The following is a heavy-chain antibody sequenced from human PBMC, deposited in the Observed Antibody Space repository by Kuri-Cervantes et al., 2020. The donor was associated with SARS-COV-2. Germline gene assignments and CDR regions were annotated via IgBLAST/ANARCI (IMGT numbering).Heavy chain of an antibody. CDR2: ISSSSSYI. V-gene: IGHV3-21*01. D-gene: IGHD6-19*01. CDR1: GFTFSSYS. Sequence: GESLKISCAASGFTFSSYSMNWVRQAPGKGLEWVSSISSSSSYIYYADSVKGRFTISRDNAKNSLYLQMNSLRAEDMAVYYCARGGGILSLGWSNAFDIWGQGKMVTVSS. J-gene: IGHJ3*02. CDR3: ARGGGILSLGWSNAFDI.